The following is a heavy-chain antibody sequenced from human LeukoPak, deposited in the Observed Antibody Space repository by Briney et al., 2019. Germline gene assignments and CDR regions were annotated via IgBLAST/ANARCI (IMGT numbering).Heavy chain of an antibody. J-gene: IGHJ4*02. CDR2: IYYSGST. D-gene: IGHD3-10*02. CDR1: RGSISNADYY. CDR3: ASSYYYVFDY. V-gene: IGHV4-31*03. Sequence: SQTLSPTCTVSRGSISNADYYWSWIRQHPGKGLEWIGYIYYSGSTYYNPSLKSRVAISVDTSKNQFSLKLSSVTAADTAVYYCASSYYYVFDYWGQGTLVTVSS.